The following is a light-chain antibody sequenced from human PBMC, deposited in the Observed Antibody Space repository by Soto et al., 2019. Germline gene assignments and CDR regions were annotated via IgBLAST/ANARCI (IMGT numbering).Light chain of an antibody. CDR2: GAS. V-gene: IGKV3-15*01. CDR1: QSVSSN. CDR3: QQYNDWPQKIT. Sequence: EILMTQSPATLSVSPGERATLSCGASQSVSSNLAWYQQKPGQAPRLLIYGASTRATGIPARLSGSGSGKEFTLTISSLQSEDFAVYYCQQYNDWPQKITFGQGTRLEIK. J-gene: IGKJ5*01.